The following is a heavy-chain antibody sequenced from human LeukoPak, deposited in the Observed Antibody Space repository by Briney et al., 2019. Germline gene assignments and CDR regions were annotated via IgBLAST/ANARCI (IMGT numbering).Heavy chain of an antibody. D-gene: IGHD3-10*01. Sequence: SETLSLTCTVSGGSISSSSYYWAWIRQPPGKTLEWIGSIYSRGNTYYNPSLKSRVIILIDTAKNHFSLNLSSVTAADTAVYYCARSDGYGLVGIWGQGTMVTVSS. CDR3: ARSDGYGLVGI. CDR1: GGSISSSSYY. V-gene: IGHV4-39*07. J-gene: IGHJ3*02. CDR2: IYSRGNT.